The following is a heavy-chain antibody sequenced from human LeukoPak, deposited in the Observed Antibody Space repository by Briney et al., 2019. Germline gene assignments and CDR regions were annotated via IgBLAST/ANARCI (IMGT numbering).Heavy chain of an antibody. J-gene: IGHJ4*02. D-gene: IGHD1-26*01. V-gene: IGHV3-30-3*01. CDR1: GFTFSSYA. CDR2: ISYDGSNK. CDR3: AREILPRGFGY. Sequence: GGSLRLSCAASGFTFSSYAMHWVRQAPGKGLEWVAVISYDGSNKYYADSVKGRFTISRDNSKNTLYLQMNSLRAEDTAVYYCAREILPRGFGYWGQGTLVTVSS.